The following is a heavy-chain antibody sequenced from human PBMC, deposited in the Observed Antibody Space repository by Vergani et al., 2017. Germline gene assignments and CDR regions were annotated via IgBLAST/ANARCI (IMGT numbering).Heavy chain of an antibody. Sequence: QVQLVQSGAEVKKPGASVKVSCKTSGYTFTNYGISWVRQAPGQGVEWMGWISAHNGDTKYAQKLQGRVTMTRDTSTSTGYMELRSLRSDDTAVYYCARVHGDYAPPEDGRIDWGQGTLVTVSS. CDR3: ARVHGDYAPPEDGRID. J-gene: IGHJ4*02. V-gene: IGHV1-18*01. CDR1: GYTFTNYG. D-gene: IGHD4-17*01. CDR2: ISAHNGDT.